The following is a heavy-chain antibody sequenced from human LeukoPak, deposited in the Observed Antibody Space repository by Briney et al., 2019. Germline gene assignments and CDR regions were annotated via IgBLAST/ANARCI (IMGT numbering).Heavy chain of an antibody. D-gene: IGHD3-10*01. V-gene: IGHV4-34*01. CDR1: GGSFSGYY. Sequence: SETLSLTCAVYGGSFSGYYWSWIRQPPGKGLEWIGEINHSGSTNYNPSLKSRVTISVDTSKNQFSLKLSSVTAADTAVYYCAWARLWFGDKNAFDIWGQGTMVTVSS. CDR2: INHSGST. CDR3: AWARLWFGDKNAFDI. J-gene: IGHJ3*02.